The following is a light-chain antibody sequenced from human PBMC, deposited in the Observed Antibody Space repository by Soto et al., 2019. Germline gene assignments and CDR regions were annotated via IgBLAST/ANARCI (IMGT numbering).Light chain of an antibody. CDR1: QSVSSN. V-gene: IGKV3-20*01. J-gene: IGKJ1*01. CDR3: QQYGSSRWT. Sequence: EIAMTQSPATLSVSPGERATLSCRASQSVSSNLAWYQQKPGQAPRLLIYGASSRATDIPDRFSGSGSGTDFTLTISRLEPEDFAVHYCQQYGSSRWTFGQGTKVDIK. CDR2: GAS.